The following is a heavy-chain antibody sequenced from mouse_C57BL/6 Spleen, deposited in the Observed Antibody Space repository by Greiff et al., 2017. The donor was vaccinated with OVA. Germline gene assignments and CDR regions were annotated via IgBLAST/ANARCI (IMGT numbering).Heavy chain of an antibody. CDR2: INPYNGGT. CDR3: ARSPDYSRGAMDY. CDR1: GYTFTDYY. D-gene: IGHD2-12*01. J-gene: IGHJ4*01. Sequence: VQLKQSGPVLVKPGASVKMSCKASGYTFTDYYMNWVKQSHGKSLEWIGVINPYNGGTSYNQKFKGKATLTVDKSSSTAYMGLNSLTSEDSAVYYCARSPDYSRGAMDYWGQGTSVTVSS. V-gene: IGHV1-19*01.